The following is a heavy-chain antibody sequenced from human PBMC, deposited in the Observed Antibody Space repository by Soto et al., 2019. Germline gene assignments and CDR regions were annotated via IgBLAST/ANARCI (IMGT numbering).Heavy chain of an antibody. CDR2: ISGSGSST. CDR3: ARSTSLKEYYMDV. J-gene: IGHJ6*03. V-gene: IGHV3-23*01. D-gene: IGHD4-4*01. CDR1: GFTFSSYA. Sequence: GGSLRLSCAASGFTFSSYAISWVRQAPGKGLEWVSAISGSGSSTYYADSVKGRFTISRDNSKNSLYLQMNSLRAEDTAVYYCARSTSLKEYYMDVWGKGTTVTVSS.